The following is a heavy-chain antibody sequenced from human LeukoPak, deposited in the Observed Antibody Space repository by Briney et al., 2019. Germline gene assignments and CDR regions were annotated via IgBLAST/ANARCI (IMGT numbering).Heavy chain of an antibody. CDR3: SRYIRRRPQFDY. CDR2: ILYSGNT. V-gene: IGHV4-39*01. CDR1: GGSISSNDYY. J-gene: IGHJ4*02. Sequence: PSETLSLTCTVSGGSISSNDYYWGRVRQPPGKGLERIGNILYSGNTFYHPSLKSRITIAVDPSKNQFSLKLSSVTAADTAVYYCSRYIRRRPQFDYWGQGTLVTVST.